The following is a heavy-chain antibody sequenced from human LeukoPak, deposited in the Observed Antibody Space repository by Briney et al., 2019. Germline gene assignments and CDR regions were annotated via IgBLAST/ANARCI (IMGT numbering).Heavy chain of an antibody. Sequence: GGSLRLSCAASGFTFSSYGMHWVRQAPGKGLEWVAFIRYDGSNKYYADSVKGRFTISRDNSKNTLYLQMNSLRAEDTAVYYCASGWAYEYYFDYWGQGTLVTVSS. CDR1: GFTFSSYG. J-gene: IGHJ4*02. CDR2: IRYDGSNK. V-gene: IGHV3-30*02. CDR3: ASGWAYEYYFDY. D-gene: IGHD6-25*01.